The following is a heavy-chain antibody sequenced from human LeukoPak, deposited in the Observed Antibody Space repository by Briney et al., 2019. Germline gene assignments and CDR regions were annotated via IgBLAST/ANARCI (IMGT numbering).Heavy chain of an antibody. CDR2: IHTSGNT. J-gene: IGHJ4*02. Sequence: PSETLSLTCTVSGGSISSYYWSWIRQPAGKGLEWIGRIHTSGNTDYNPSLKSRVAISVDTSKNQFSLKLSSVTAADTAVYYCARSTGSTMFIDYWGQGTLVTVSS. V-gene: IGHV4-4*07. CDR1: GGSISSYY. D-gene: IGHD3-10*02. CDR3: ARSTGSTMFIDY.